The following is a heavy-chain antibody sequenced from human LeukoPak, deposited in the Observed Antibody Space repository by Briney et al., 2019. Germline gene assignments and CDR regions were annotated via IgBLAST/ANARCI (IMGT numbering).Heavy chain of an antibody. CDR2: IKQDGSEK. D-gene: IGHD3-10*01. CDR3: ARPMVRGVIRYYYYGKDV. J-gene: IGHJ6*02. Sequence: GSLRLSCAASGFTFSSYWMSWVRQAPGKGLEWVANIKQDGSEKYYVDSVKGRFTISRDNAKNSLYLQMNSLRAEDTAVYYCARPMVRGVIRYYYYGKDVWGQGTTVTVSS. CDR1: GFTFSSYW. V-gene: IGHV3-7*01.